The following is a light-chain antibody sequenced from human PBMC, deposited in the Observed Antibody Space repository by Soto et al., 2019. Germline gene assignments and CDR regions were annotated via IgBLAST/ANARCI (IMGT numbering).Light chain of an antibody. J-gene: IGKJ2*01. CDR2: GAS. V-gene: IGKV3-15*01. CDR3: QQYNDWPYT. Sequence: EIVMTQSPATLSVSPGERATLSCRASQSIANNFAWYQQKPGQAPRLLIYGASTRATGIPARFSGSGSGTEFTLTISRLQSEDFAVYYCQQYNDWPYTFGQGTKLEIK. CDR1: QSIANN.